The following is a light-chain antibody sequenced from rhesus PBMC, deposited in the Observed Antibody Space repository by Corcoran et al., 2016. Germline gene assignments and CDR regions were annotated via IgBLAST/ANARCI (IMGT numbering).Light chain of an antibody. V-gene: IGKV1-22*01. CDR3: LQYSSSPPLT. CDR2: KAS. Sequence: DIQMTQSPSSLSASVGDTVTITCRASQSISSWLDWYQQKPGKAPKLLIYKASSLQSGVPSRFSGSGSGSDFTVTISSLQPEDFATCYCLQYSSSPPLTFGGGTKVEIK. J-gene: IGKJ4*01. CDR1: QSISSW.